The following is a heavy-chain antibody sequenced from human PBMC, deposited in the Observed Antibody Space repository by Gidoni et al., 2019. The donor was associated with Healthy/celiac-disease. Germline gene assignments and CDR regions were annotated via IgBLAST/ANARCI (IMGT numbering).Heavy chain of an antibody. CDR3: AKERRGRMVRGVNNY. CDR2: ISGSGGST. Sequence: EVQLLESGGGLVQPGGSMRLSWADSGFTFSSYAMSCVRQAPGKGLGWVSAISGSGGSTYYADSVKGRFTISRDNSKNTLYLQINSLRAEDTAVYYCAKERRGRMVRGVNNYWGQGTLVTVSS. CDR1: GFTFSSYA. D-gene: IGHD3-10*01. J-gene: IGHJ4*02. V-gene: IGHV3-23*01.